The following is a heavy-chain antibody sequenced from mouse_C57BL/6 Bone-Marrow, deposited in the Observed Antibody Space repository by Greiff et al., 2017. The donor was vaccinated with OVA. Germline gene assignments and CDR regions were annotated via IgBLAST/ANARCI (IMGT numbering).Heavy chain of an antibody. D-gene: IGHD1-1*01. CDR2: IYPRSGNT. J-gene: IGHJ2*01. CDR3: ARSRYYGSSSFDY. V-gene: IGHV1-81*01. Sequence: VQRVESGAELARPGASVKLSCKASGYTFTSYGISWVKQRTGQGLEWIGEIYPRSGNTYYNEKFKGKATLTADKSSSTAYMELRSLTSEDSAVYFCARSRYYGSSSFDYWGQGTTLTVSS. CDR1: GYTFTSYG.